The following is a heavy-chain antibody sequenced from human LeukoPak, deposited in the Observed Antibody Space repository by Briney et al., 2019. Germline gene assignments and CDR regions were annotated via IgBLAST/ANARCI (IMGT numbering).Heavy chain of an antibody. CDR2: ISGSGGST. CDR3: AKVKLLVGGYSYGMVDY. V-gene: IGHV3-23*01. J-gene: IGHJ4*02. CDR1: GFTFSSYA. Sequence: GVSLRLSCAASGFTFSSYAMSWVRQALGKGLEWVSAISGSGGSTYYADSVKGRFTISRDNSKNTLYLQMNSLRAEDTAVYYCAKVKLLVGGYSYGMVDYWGQGTLVTVSS. D-gene: IGHD5-18*01.